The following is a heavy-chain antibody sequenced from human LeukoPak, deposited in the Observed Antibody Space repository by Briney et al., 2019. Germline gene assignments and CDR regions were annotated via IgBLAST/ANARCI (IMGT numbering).Heavy chain of an antibody. CDR3: AKDSSSRYFDWLLDY. CDR2: ISYYESNK. D-gene: IGHD3-9*01. Sequence: GGSLRLSCAEPGVTFSSYGMYWGRQAPGKGGGGGAVISYYESNKYYADSVKGRFTISRDNSKNTLYLQMNSLRAEDTAVYYCAKDSSSRYFDWLLDYWGQGTLVTVSS. V-gene: IGHV3-30*18. CDR1: GVTFSSYG. J-gene: IGHJ4*02.